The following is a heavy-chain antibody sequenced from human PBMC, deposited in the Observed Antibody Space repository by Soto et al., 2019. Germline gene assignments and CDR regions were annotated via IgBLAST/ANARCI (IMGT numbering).Heavy chain of an antibody. V-gene: IGHV4-31*03. J-gene: IGHJ4*02. D-gene: IGHD2-2*01. Sequence: PSETLSLTCTVSGGSISSGGYYWSWIRQHPGKGLEWIGYIYYSGSTYYNPSLKSRVTISVDTSKNQFSLKLSSVTAADTAVYYCARNRYCSSTSCSSGPNGPYYFDYWGQGTLVTVSS. CDR3: ARNRYCSSTSCSSGPNGPYYFDY. CDR2: IYYSGST. CDR1: GGSISSGGYY.